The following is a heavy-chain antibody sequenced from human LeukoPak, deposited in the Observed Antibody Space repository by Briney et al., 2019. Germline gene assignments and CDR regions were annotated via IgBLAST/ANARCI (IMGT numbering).Heavy chain of an antibody. CDR3: ARGPKGDIVVVPAAAYFDY. Sequence: PGGSLRLSCAASGFTFSSYAMHWVRQAPGKGLEWVAVISYDGSNKYYADSVKGRFTISRDNSKNTLYLQMNSLRADDTAVYYCARGPKGDIVVVPAAAYFDYWGQGTLVTVSS. D-gene: IGHD2-2*01. CDR1: GFTFSSYA. V-gene: IGHV3-30-3*01. J-gene: IGHJ4*02. CDR2: ISYDGSNK.